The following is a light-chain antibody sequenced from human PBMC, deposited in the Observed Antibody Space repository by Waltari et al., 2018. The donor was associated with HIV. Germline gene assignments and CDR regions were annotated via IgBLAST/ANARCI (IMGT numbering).Light chain of an antibody. Sequence: QSALTQPASVSGSPGQSITISCTGTSSDVGAYNSVSWYQHHPGKAPKLVIFDVSERPTGISNRFSGSKSGNTASLTISGLQAEDEADFYCTSYINNGALVFGGGTKLTVL. V-gene: IGLV2-14*03. CDR3: TSYINNGALV. CDR2: DVS. CDR1: SSDVGAYNS. J-gene: IGLJ2*01.